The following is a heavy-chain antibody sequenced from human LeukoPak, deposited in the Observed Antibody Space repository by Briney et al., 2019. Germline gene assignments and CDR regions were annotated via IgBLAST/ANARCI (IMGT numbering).Heavy chain of an antibody. D-gene: IGHD6-19*01. CDR2: ISGSGAST. CDR3: ARAELGQWQTGAFDY. CDR1: GFTFSSYA. Sequence: PGGSLRLSCAASGFTFSSYAMSWVRQAPGKGLEWVSAISGSGASTYYADSVKGRFTISRDNAKNSLYLQMNSLRAEDTAVYYCARAELGQWQTGAFDYWGQGTLVTVSS. V-gene: IGHV3-23*01. J-gene: IGHJ4*02.